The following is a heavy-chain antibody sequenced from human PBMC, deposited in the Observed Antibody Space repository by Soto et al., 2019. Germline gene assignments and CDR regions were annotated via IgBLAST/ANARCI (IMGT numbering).Heavy chain of an antibody. D-gene: IGHD3-16*02. Sequence: EVQLVESGGGLVNPGGSLRLSCAASGLTFGDAWMTWVRQAPGKGPEWVGLIRSKAGGGTADYAAPVKGRFILSRDDSKNTVDLQMNSLKTEDTAVYYCTSHRPLTGGGVIATWGQGTVVTASS. CDR1: GLTFGDAW. CDR2: IRSKAGGGTA. V-gene: IGHV3-15*01. J-gene: IGHJ3*01. CDR3: TSHRPLTGGGVIAT.